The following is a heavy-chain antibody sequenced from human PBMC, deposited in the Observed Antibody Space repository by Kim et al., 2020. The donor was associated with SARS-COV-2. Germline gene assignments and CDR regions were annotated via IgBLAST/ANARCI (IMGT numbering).Heavy chain of an antibody. CDR2: ISAYNGNT. D-gene: IGHD5-12*01. V-gene: IGHV1-18*04. CDR3: ARWGIGGYDPTPYYYYYYGMDV. CDR1: GYTFTSYG. J-gene: IGHJ6*02. Sequence: ASVKVSCKASGYTFTSYGISWVRQAPGQGLEWMGWISAYNGNTNYAQKLQGRVTMTTDTSTSTAYMELRSLRSDDTAVYYCARWGIGGYDPTPYYYYYYGMDVWGQGTTVTVSS.